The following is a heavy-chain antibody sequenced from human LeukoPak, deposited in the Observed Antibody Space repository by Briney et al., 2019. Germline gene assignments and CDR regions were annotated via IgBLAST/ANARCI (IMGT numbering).Heavy chain of an antibody. CDR2: IYYSGST. J-gene: IGHJ4*02. D-gene: IGHD3-10*01. CDR1: GGSISSSSYY. V-gene: IGHV4-39*01. CDR3: ARGEYYGSGSYYPGDY. Sequence: SETPSLTCTVSGGSISSSSYYWGWIRQPPGKGLEWIGSIYYSGSTYYNPSLKSRVTISVDTSKNQFSLKLSSVTAAGTAVYYCARGEYYGSGSYYPGDYWGQGTLVTVSS.